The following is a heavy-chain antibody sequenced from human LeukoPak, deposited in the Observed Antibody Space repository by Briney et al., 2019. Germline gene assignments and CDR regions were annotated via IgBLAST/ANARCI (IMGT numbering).Heavy chain of an antibody. CDR2: ISGSGGST. D-gene: IGHD1-7*01. CDR1: GFTFSSYA. Sequence: GGSLRLSCAASGFTFSSYAMSWVRQTPGKGLEWVSAISGSGGSTYYADSVKGRFTISRDNSKNTLYLQMNSLRAEDTAVYYCAKDRAGRNYVDAFDIWGQGTMVTVSS. CDR3: AKDRAGRNYVDAFDI. V-gene: IGHV3-23*01. J-gene: IGHJ3*02.